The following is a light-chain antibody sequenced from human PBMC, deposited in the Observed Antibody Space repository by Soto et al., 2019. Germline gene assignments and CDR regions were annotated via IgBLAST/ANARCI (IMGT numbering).Light chain of an antibody. CDR3: SSYTGNSPHV. J-gene: IGLJ1*01. V-gene: IGLV2-14*01. Sequence: QSVLTQPASVSGSPGQSITISCTGTSSDAGGYNSVSWYQKNPGKAPKLIIYEVSNRPSGVSNRFSGSKSGNTASLTISGLQAEDEADYYCSSYTGNSPHVFGTGTKVTVL. CDR2: EVS. CDR1: SSDAGGYNS.